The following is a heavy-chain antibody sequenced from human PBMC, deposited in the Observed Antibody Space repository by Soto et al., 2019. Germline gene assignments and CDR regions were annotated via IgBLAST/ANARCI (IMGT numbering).Heavy chain of an antibody. CDR2: ISYDGSNK. CDR3: AKDSYYYDSSGYRESYGMDV. V-gene: IGHV3-30*18. CDR1: WFTFVNLG. J-gene: IGHJ6*01. D-gene: IGHD3-22*01. Sequence: GRFLRVCWGVFWFTFVNLGGRRVRQDPGKGLEWVAVISYDGSNKYYADSVKGRFTISRDNSKNTVYLQMNSLRAEDTAVYYCAKDSYYYDSSGYRESYGMDVLGQGTTVTGS.